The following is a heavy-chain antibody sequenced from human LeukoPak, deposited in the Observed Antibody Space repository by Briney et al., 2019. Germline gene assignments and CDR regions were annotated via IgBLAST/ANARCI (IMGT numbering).Heavy chain of an antibody. J-gene: IGHJ4*02. CDR2: ISSSGRTF. D-gene: IGHD6-13*01. Sequence: PGGSLRLSCAASGFTLRSYEMNSVRQAPGKRLEWVSYISSSGRTFYYADSVKGRFTISRDNGKNSLYLQMNSLRVEDTAVYYCARDSRGSSWFFDCWGQGALVTVPS. CDR1: GFTLRSYE. V-gene: IGHV3-48*03. CDR3: ARDSRGSSWFFDC.